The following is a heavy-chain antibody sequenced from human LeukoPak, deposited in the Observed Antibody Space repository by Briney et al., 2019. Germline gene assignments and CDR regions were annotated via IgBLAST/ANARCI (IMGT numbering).Heavy chain of an antibody. CDR1: GFTFSNYA. D-gene: IGHD4-17*01. CDR3: ARRGHDYGDSEWFDP. Sequence: GGSLRLSCAASGFTFSNYAMHWARQAPGKGLEWVAFISYDGSSKYYADSVKGRLTISRDNSKNMMYLQMSSLRAEDTAVYYCARRGHDYGDSEWFDPWGQGTLVTVSS. V-gene: IGHV3-30*04. CDR2: ISYDGSSK. J-gene: IGHJ5*02.